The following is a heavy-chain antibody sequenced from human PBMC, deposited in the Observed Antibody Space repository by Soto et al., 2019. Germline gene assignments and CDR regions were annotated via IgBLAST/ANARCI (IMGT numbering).Heavy chain of an antibody. Sequence: GGSLRLSCAASGFTFSSYGMHWVRQAPGKGLEWVAVISYDGSNKYYADSVKGRFTISRDNSKNTLYLQMNSLRAEDTAVYYCAKVWRPLDYGDYFDYWGQGTLVTVSS. D-gene: IGHD4-17*01. V-gene: IGHV3-30*18. CDR1: GFTFSSYG. CDR2: ISYDGSNK. J-gene: IGHJ4*02. CDR3: AKVWRPLDYGDYFDY.